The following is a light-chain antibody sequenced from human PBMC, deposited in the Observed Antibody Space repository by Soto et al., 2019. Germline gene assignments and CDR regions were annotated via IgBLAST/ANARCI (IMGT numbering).Light chain of an antibody. V-gene: IGKV1-9*01. CDR3: QQYNAYPRT. CDR1: QSINDY. Sequence: DILLTQSPSILSASVGDRATISCRASQSINDYLAWYQQKPGKAPKLLIYAASTMASGVPTRFSGSASGTEFTLTISSLQSEDFADYYCQQYNAYPRTFGGGTKVEIK. CDR2: AAS. J-gene: IGKJ4*01.